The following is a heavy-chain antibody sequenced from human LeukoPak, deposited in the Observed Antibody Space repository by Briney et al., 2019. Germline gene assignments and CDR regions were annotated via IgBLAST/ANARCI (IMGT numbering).Heavy chain of an antibody. V-gene: IGHV3-49*04. Sequence: GRSLTLSCTASGFNFGDYAMSWVRQAPGKGLEWVGFIRSKTYGGTTEYAAAVKGRFTISRDDSKSIAYLQMNSLKTEDTAVYYCTRGPTHPWLHYGMDVWGQGTTVTVSS. CDR3: TRGPTHPWLHYGMDV. CDR2: IRSKTYGGTT. J-gene: IGHJ6*02. D-gene: IGHD5-24*01. CDR1: GFNFGDYA.